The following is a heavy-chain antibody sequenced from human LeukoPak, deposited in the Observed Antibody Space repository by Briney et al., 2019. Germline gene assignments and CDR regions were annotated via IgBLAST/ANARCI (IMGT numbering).Heavy chain of an antibody. CDR3: ARLPTYSSSWGSYYYHGMDV. V-gene: IGHV1-2*02. CDR2: INPNSGGT. D-gene: IGHD6-13*01. CDR1: GYTFTGYY. Sequence: ASVKVSCKASGYTFTGYYMHWVRQAPGQGLEWMGWINPNSGGTNYAQKFQGRVTMTRDTSISTAYMELSRLRSDDTAVYYCARLPTYSSSWGSYYYHGMDVWGQGTTVTVSS. J-gene: IGHJ6*02.